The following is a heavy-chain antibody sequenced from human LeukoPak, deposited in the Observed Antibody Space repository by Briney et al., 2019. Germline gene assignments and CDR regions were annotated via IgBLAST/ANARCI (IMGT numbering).Heavy chain of an antibody. CDR2: MKLDGSEE. D-gene: IGHD2-15*01. CDR3: ARWARYCSSGSCYSWFDP. Sequence: PGGSLRLSCAASGFTFRSYWMRWVRQAPGKGLEWVTNMKLDGSEEYYVDSVKGRFTISSDNAKNSLYLQMNGLRVDDTAVYYCARWARYCSSGSCYSWFDPWGQGTLVTVSS. J-gene: IGHJ5*02. V-gene: IGHV3-7*01. CDR1: GFTFRSYW.